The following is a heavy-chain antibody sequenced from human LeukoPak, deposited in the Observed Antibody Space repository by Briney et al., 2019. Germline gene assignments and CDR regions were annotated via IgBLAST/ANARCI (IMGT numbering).Heavy chain of an antibody. CDR2: ISSSGGGT. Sequence: GGSLRLSCAASGFTFSNYAMSWVRQAPGKVLEWVSAISSSGGGTYYADSVKGRFTISRDNSKDTLSLQMNSLRAEDTAVYYCARGIYGDYDHWGQGTLVTVST. J-gene: IGHJ1*01. D-gene: IGHD4-17*01. CDR1: GFTFSNYA. V-gene: IGHV3-23*01. CDR3: ARGIYGDYDH.